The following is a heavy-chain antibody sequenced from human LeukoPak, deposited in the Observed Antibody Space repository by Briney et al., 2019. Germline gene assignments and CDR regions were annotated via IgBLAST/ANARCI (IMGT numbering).Heavy chain of an antibody. Sequence: GSSVKVSCKASGGTFSSYAINWVRQAPGQGLEWMGKITPILGIVNYAQKFQGRVTITADKSTSTAYMELSRLRSDDTAVYYCAKGVQLLFYYYYYMDVWGKGTTVTVSS. CDR1: GGTFSSYA. D-gene: IGHD2-2*01. CDR2: ITPILGIV. J-gene: IGHJ6*03. CDR3: AKGVQLLFYYYYYMDV. V-gene: IGHV1-69*04.